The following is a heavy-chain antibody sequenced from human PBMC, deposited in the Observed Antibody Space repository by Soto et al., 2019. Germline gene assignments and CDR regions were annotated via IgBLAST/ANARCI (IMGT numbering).Heavy chain of an antibody. Sequence: GGPLRLSCAASGLTFSNAWMSWVRQAPGKGLEWVGRIKSNTDGGTTDYAAPVNGRFTISRDDSKNTLYLQMNSLKTADTAVYYCTTDGPVARAYYYYYGMDVWGQGTTVTVSS. D-gene: IGHD2-15*01. CDR3: TTDGPVARAYYYYYGMDV. V-gene: IGHV3-15*01. J-gene: IGHJ6*02. CDR2: IKSNTDGGTT. CDR1: GLTFSNAW.